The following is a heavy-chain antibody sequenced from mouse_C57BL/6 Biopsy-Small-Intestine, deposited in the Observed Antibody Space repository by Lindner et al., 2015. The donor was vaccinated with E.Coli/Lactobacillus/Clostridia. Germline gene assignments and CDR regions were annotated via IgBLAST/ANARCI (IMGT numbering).Heavy chain of an antibody. D-gene: IGHD2-5*01. J-gene: IGHJ2*01. CDR2: IYPGDGDT. CDR3: ARGTRGLYYSNYTSLYFDY. CDR1: GYAFSSYW. V-gene: IGHV1-80*01. Sequence: VQLQESGAELVEPGASVKISCKASGYAFSSYWMNWVKQRPGKGLEWIGQIYPGDGDTNYNGKFKGKATLTADKSSSTAYMQLSSLTSEDSAVYFCARGTRGLYYSNYTSLYFDYWGQGTTLTVSS.